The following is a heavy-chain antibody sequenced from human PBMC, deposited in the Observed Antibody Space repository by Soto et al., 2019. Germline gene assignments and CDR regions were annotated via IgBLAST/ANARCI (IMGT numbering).Heavy chain of an antibody. CDR3: ARERNPSGSYYYYGIDV. D-gene: IGHD1-26*01. J-gene: IGHJ6*02. V-gene: IGHV1-18*01. CDR1: GYTFTSYG. CDR2: ISAYNGNT. Sequence: ASVKVSCKASGYTFTSYGISWVRQAPGQGLEWMGWISAYNGNTNYAQKLQGRVTMTTDTSTSTAYMELRSLRSDDTAVYYCARERNPSGSYYYYGIDVWGQGTTVTVSS.